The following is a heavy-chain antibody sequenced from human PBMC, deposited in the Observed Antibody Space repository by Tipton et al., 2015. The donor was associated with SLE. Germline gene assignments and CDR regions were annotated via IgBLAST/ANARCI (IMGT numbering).Heavy chain of an antibody. CDR2: ISYGGDT. D-gene: IGHD1-26*01. Sequence: TLSLTCSVSGGSISGHYWVWIRQPPGKGLEWIGYISYGGDTNYNPSLKSRVTISVDTAKNQFSLKLSSVTAADTAVYFCAMTGRYSSPKAYYAMDVWGQGTTVTVS. J-gene: IGHJ6*02. CDR1: GGSISGHY. V-gene: IGHV4-59*08. CDR3: AMTGRYSSPKAYYAMDV.